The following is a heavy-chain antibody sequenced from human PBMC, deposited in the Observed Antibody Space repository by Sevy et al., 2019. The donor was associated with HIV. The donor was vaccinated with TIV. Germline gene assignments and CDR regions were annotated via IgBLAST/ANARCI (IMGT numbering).Heavy chain of an antibody. Sequence: GGSLRLSCAASGFTFSSYAMSWVRQAPGKGLEWVSAISGSGGSTYYADSVKGRFTISRDNSKNTQYLQMNSLRAEDTAVYYCAKQGYYYDSSGDIDYWGQGTLVTVSS. CDR2: ISGSGGST. CDR1: GFTFSSYA. CDR3: AKQGYYYDSSGDIDY. V-gene: IGHV3-23*01. D-gene: IGHD3-22*01. J-gene: IGHJ4*02.